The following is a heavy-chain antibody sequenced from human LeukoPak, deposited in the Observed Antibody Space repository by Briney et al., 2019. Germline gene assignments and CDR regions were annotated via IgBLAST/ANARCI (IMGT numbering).Heavy chain of an antibody. Sequence: SETLSLTCTVSGGFISSYYWSWIRQPAGKGLEWIARIYTSGSTNYNPSLKSRVTMSVDTSKNQFPLKLSSVTAADTAVYYCAREVKDDSSGLSFWGQGTLVTVSS. CDR3: AREVKDDSSGLSF. J-gene: IGHJ4*02. D-gene: IGHD3-22*01. V-gene: IGHV4-4*07. CDR2: IYTSGST. CDR1: GGFISSYY.